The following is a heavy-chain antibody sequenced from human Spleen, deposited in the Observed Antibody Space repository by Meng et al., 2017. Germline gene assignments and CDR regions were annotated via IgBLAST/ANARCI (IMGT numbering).Heavy chain of an antibody. Sequence: QVQLRESGPALVKPSETLSLTCAVSGDSITNHNWWAWVRQPPGKGLEWIGEIPHRGSSAYTPSLKSRVTISLDTSKNQFSLKLSSVTAADTAVYYCARRTGATTGRAFDYWGQGTLVTVSS. J-gene: IGHJ4*02. V-gene: IGHV4-4*02. CDR2: IPHRGSS. D-gene: IGHD1-26*01. CDR1: GDSITNHNW. CDR3: ARRTGATTGRAFDY.